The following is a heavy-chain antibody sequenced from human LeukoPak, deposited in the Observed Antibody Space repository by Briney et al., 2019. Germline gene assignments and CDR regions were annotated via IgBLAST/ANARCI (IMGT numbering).Heavy chain of an antibody. Sequence: GGSLILSCAASGFTVSSNYMSWVRQAPGKGLQWVSVIYNDGTTYYADSVKGRFTISRDNSKNTLYLQMNILRAEDTAVYYCAREICGGSCNPPSYMDVWGNGTTVTVSS. CDR1: GFTVSSNY. V-gene: IGHV3-53*01. CDR3: AREICGGSCNPPSYMDV. D-gene: IGHD2-15*01. J-gene: IGHJ6*03. CDR2: IYNDGTT.